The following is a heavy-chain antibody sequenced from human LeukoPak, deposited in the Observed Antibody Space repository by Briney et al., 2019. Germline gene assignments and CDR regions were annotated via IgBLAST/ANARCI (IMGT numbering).Heavy chain of an antibody. CDR3: AREQFFVVVPAAKLDP. Sequence: SETLSLTCTVSGGSISSYYWSWIRQPPGKGLEWIGYIYYSGSTNYNPSLKSRVTISVDTSKNQFSLKLSSVTAADTAVYYCAREQFFVVVPAAKLDPWGQGTLVTVSS. CDR1: GGSISSYY. D-gene: IGHD2-2*01. V-gene: IGHV4-59*01. CDR2: IYYSGST. J-gene: IGHJ5*02.